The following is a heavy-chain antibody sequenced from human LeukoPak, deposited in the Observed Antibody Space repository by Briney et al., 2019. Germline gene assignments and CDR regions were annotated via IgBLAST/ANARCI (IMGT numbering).Heavy chain of an antibody. CDR2: INSDGSST. CDR3: AREPPSGSSGWYGGDY. CDR1: GFTFRSYW. D-gene: IGHD6-19*01. J-gene: IGHJ4*02. V-gene: IGHV3-74*01. Sequence: GGSLRLSCAASGFTFRSYWMHWVRQAPGKGLVWVSRINSDGSSTSYADSVKGRFTISRDNAKNTLYLQMNSLRAEDTAVYYCAREPPSGSSGWYGGDYWGQGTLVTVSS.